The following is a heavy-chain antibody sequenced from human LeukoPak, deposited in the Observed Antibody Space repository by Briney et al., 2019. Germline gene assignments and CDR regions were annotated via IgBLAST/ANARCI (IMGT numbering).Heavy chain of an antibody. V-gene: IGHV4-4*08. CDR3: ARYVVYGSGKYYFDY. Sequence: SETLSLTCTVSGGSISSYYWSWIRQPPGKGLEWIGCIYDSGSTNYNPSLKSRVTISVDTSKNQFSLRLSSVTAADTAVYLCARYVVYGSGKYYFDYWGQGSLVTVSS. CDR1: GGSISSYY. D-gene: IGHD3-10*01. J-gene: IGHJ4*02. CDR2: IYDSGST.